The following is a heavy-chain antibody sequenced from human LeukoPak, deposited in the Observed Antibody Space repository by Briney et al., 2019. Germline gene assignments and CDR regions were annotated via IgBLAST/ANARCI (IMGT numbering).Heavy chain of an antibody. CDR3: ASEGERACSGGSCYSGWFDP. D-gene: IGHD2-15*01. CDR1: GGSISSGGYY. V-gene: IGHV4-31*03. J-gene: IGHJ5*02. Sequence: PQTLSLTCTVSGGSISSGGYYWSWIRQHPGKGLEWIGYIYYSGSTYYNPSLKSRVTISVDTSKNQFSLELSSVTAADTAVYYCASEGERACSGGSCYSGWFDPWGQGTLVTVSS. CDR2: IYYSGST.